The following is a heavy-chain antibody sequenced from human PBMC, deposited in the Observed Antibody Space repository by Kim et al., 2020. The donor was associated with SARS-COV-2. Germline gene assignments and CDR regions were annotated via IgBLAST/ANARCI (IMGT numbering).Heavy chain of an antibody. CDR3: ARAHRYFDWLYPNYFDY. CDR2: ISYDGSNK. Sequence: GGSLRLSCAASGFTFSSYAMHWVRQAPGKGLEWVAVISYDGSNKYYADSVKGRFTISRDNSKNTLYLQMNSLRAEDTAVYYCARAHRYFDWLYPNYFDY. J-gene: IGHJ4*01. D-gene: IGHD3-9*01. CDR1: GFTFSSYA. V-gene: IGHV3-30*04.